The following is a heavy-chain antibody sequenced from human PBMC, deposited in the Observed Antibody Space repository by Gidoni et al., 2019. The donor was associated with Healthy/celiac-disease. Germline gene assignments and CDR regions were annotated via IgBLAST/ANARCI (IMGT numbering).Heavy chain of an antibody. CDR1: GFHFSSYA. CDR2: ISGSGVST. Sequence: EVQLVESGGGLVQPGGSLRLSCTASGFHFSSYAMRWVRQAPGKGLEWVSAISGSGVSTYYADSVKGRFTISRDNSKNTLYLQMNSLRAEDTAVYYCAKYGDDLIDAFDIWGQGTMVTVSS. D-gene: IGHD4-17*01. J-gene: IGHJ3*02. V-gene: IGHV3-23*04. CDR3: AKYGDDLIDAFDI.